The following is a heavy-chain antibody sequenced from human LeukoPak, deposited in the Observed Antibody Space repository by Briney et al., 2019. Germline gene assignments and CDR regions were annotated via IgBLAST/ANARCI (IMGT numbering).Heavy chain of an antibody. CDR2: ISGSGGST. Sequence: PGGSLRLSCAASGFTFSSYAMSWVRQAPGKGLEWVSAISGSGGSTYYADPVKGRFTISRDNSKNTLYLQMNSLRAEDTAVYYCARFDPQQHYYYYYYYMDVWGKGTTVTVSS. V-gene: IGHV3-23*01. D-gene: IGHD6-13*01. J-gene: IGHJ6*03. CDR1: GFTFSSYA. CDR3: ARFDPQQHYYYYYYYMDV.